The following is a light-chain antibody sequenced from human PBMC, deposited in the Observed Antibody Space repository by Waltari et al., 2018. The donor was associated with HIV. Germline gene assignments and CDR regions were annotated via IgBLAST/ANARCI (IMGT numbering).Light chain of an antibody. J-gene: IGLJ1*01. Sequence: QSVLTQPPSASGTPGQRVAISCSGSSSNIGRNYVYWYQYLPGTAPKLVIFRNNQRSSVVPDRFSGSKSGTSASLDISGLRSDDEADYYCATWNDSLSGYVFGTGTKVTV. CDR1: SSNIGRNY. V-gene: IGLV1-47*01. CDR3: ATWNDSLSGYV. CDR2: RNN.